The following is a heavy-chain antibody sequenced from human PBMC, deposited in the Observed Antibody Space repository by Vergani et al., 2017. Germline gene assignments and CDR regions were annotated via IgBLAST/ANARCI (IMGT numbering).Heavy chain of an antibody. J-gene: IGHJ4*02. D-gene: IGHD1-1*01. CDR3: ARHTTYTDS. CDR1: GYNFDIYR. CDR2: VYPADSDT. Sequence: EMQLVQSGAEVRKPGESVKISCRTSGYNFDIYRIGWVRHMPGKGLEWMGIVYPADSDTRYSPSFQGQVTISADKSNSTAFLQWDSLKASDTALYYCARHTTYTDSWGQGTLVTVSS. V-gene: IGHV5-51*01.